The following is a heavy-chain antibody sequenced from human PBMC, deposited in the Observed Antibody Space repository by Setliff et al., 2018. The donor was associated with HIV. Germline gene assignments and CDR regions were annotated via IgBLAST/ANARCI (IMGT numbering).Heavy chain of an antibody. J-gene: IGHJ6*03. CDR1: GGSFSSYH. D-gene: IGHD3-10*01. Sequence: PSETLSLTCTVSGGSFSSYHWSWIRHRAGKGLEWIGHIYASGSTKYNPSPESRVTMSVDTSRTQFSLKLRSVTAADTAVYYCARVGASGVPSTMDYYYYMDVWGKGTTVTVSS. CDR3: ARVGASGVPSTMDYYYYMDV. CDR2: IYASGST. V-gene: IGHV4-4*07.